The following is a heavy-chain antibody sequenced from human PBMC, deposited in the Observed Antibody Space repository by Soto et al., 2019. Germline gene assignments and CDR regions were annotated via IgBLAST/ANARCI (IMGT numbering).Heavy chain of an antibody. CDR1: GGSISSGGYY. CDR3: ARDLLNYYDSSGSMNWFDP. CDR2: IYYSGST. J-gene: IGHJ5*02. V-gene: IGHV4-31*03. D-gene: IGHD3-22*01. Sequence: PSETLSLTCTVSGGSISSGGYYWSWIRQHPGKGLEWIGYIYYSGSTYYNPSLKSRVTISVDTSKNQFSLKLSSVTAADTAVYYCARDLLNYYDSSGSMNWFDPWGQGTLVTVSS.